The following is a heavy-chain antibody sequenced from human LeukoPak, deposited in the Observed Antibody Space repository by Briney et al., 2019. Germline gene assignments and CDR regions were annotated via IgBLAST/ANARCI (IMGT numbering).Heavy chain of an antibody. Sequence: ASVKVSCKASGYTFTSYGISWVRQAPGQGLEWMGWISAYNGNTNYAQKLQGRVTMTTDTSTSTAYMELRSLRSDDTAVYYCARRELLWFGEFAAGMDVWGKGTTVTVPS. CDR2: ISAYNGNT. CDR1: GYTFTSYG. J-gene: IGHJ6*04. V-gene: IGHV1-18*04. D-gene: IGHD3-10*01. CDR3: ARRELLWFGEFAAGMDV.